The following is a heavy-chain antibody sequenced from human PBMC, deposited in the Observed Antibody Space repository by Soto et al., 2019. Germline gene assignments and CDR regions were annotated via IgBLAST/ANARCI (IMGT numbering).Heavy chain of an antibody. J-gene: IGHJ4*02. CDR3: ARGKWLDNS. D-gene: IGHD6-19*01. CDR2: INHSGST. V-gene: IGHV4-34*01. CDR1: GGSFSDHY. Sequence: QVQLQQWGAGLLKPSETLSLTCAVYGGSFSDHYWTWIRQPPGKGLEWIGEINHSGSTNSNPSLKSRVTISIDTSKNQFSLKLRSVIAADTAVYYCARGKWLDNSWGQGTLVTVSS.